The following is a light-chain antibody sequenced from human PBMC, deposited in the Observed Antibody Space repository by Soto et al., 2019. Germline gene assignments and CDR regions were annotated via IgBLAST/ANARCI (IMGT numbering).Light chain of an antibody. CDR3: QQYGSSPPIT. CDR2: GAS. J-gene: IGKJ5*01. V-gene: IGKV3-20*01. CDR1: QIVSSSY. Sequence: EIVLTQSPGTLSLSPGERTTLSCRASQIVSSSYLAWYQQKPGQAPRLLIYGASSRATGIPVRFSGSGSGTDFTLTIIRLEPEDFAVYYCQQYGSSPPITFGQGTRLEIK.